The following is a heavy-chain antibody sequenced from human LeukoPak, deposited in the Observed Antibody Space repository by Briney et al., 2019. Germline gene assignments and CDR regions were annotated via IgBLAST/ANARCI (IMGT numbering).Heavy chain of an antibody. CDR3: ARAALQLWLHPDY. CDR2: IYYSGST. D-gene: IGHD5-18*01. V-gene: IGHV4-30-4*08. CDR1: GGSISSGDYY. J-gene: IGHJ4*02. Sequence: SQTLSLTCTVSGGSISSGDYYWSWIRQPPGKGLEWIGYIYYSGSTYYNPSLKSRVTISVDTSKNQFSLKLSSVTAADTSVYYCARAALQLWLHPDYWGREPWSPSPQ.